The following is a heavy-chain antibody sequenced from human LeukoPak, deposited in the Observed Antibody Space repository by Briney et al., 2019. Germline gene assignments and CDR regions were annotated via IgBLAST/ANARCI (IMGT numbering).Heavy chain of an antibody. CDR2: IQYDGSKK. CDR1: GFTFSSNG. Sequence: GGSLRLSCVASGFTFSSNGMHWVRQAPGKGLEWVTFIQYDGSKKYYADSVKGRFTISRDNAKNSLYLQMDSLRAGDTAVYYCAREAITGTFGFDPWGQGTLVTVSS. D-gene: IGHD1-7*01. CDR3: AREAITGTFGFDP. V-gene: IGHV3-30*02. J-gene: IGHJ5*02.